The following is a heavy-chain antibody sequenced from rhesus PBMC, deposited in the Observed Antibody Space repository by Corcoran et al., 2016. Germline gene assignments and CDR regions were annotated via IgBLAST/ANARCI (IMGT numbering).Heavy chain of an antibody. D-gene: IGHD2-15*01. CDR2: NRNKENGGKE. Sequence: EVRLVASGGGLVQPGGSLRLSCAASGFTFSDYYMNWLRQVPGKGEENRNKENGGKEECEASGKGRGTSAREDSKSSASMQMNSLKTEDTAVYYWARCHSSTGGTDYWGQGVLVTVSS. V-gene: IGHV3-116*02. CDR3: ARCHSSTGGTDY. CDR1: GFTFSDYY. J-gene: IGHJ4*01.